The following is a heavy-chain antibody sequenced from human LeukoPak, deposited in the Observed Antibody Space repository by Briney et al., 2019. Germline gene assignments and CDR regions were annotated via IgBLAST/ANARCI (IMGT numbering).Heavy chain of an antibody. CDR1: GGTFSSYA. V-gene: IGHV1-69*05. Sequence: SVKVSCKASGGTFSSYAISWVRQAPGQGLEWMGGIIPIFGTANYAQKFQGRVTITTDEYTSTAYMELSSLRSEDTAVYYCARGKYPYSSTAYFDYWGQGTLVTVSS. CDR3: ARGKYPYSSTAYFDY. J-gene: IGHJ4*02. CDR2: IIPIFGTA. D-gene: IGHD2-21*01.